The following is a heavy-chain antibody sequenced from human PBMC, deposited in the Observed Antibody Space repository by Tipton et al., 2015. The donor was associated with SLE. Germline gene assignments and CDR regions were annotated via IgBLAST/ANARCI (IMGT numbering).Heavy chain of an antibody. V-gene: IGHV4-34*01. D-gene: IGHD2-2*01. J-gene: IGHJ5*02. CDR3: ARDPGDIVVVPAAARWFDP. Sequence: TLSLTCAVYGGSFSGYYWSWIRQPPGKGLEWIGSIYYSGSTYYNPSLKSRVTISVDTSKNQFSLKLSSVTAADTAVYYCARDPGDIVVVPAAARWFDPWGQGTLVTVSS. CDR1: GGSFSGYY. CDR2: IYYSGST.